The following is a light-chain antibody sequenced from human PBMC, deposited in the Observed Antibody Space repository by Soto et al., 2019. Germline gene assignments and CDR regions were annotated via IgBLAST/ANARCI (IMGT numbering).Light chain of an antibody. V-gene: IGLV1-40*01. CDR1: SSNIGAGYD. J-gene: IGLJ1*01. CDR3: QSYDSSLSGYV. Sequence: QSVLTQPPSVSGAPGQRVTISCTGSSSNIGAGYDVHWYQQLPGTAPKLLIYGNSNRPSGVPDRFSGSTSGTSAALAITGFQAEDEADYYCQSYDSSLSGYVFGTGTKLTVL. CDR2: GNS.